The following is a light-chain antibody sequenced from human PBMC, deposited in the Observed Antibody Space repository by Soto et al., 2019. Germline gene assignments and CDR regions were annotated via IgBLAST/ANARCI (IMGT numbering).Light chain of an antibody. V-gene: IGLV2-8*01. CDR3: SSYAGSNNLV. J-gene: IGLJ2*01. CDR2: EVS. Sequence: QSVLTQPPSASGSPGQSVTISCTGTSSDVGGHNYVSWYQQHPGKAPKLMIYEVSKRPSGVPDRFSGSKSGNTASLTVSGLQAEDEADFYCSSYAGSNNLVFGGGTKRTVL. CDR1: SSDVGGHNY.